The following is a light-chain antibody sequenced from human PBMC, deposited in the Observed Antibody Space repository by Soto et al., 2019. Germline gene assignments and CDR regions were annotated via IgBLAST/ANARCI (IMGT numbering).Light chain of an antibody. CDR1: QSVSRNN. V-gene: IGKV3-20*01. J-gene: IGKJ2*01. CDR3: QQYDRPPYS. Sequence: EIVVTQSPGTLSLSPGERGTLSCRXSQSVSRNNLAWYQQRPGQPPRLFIYGASSRAPGIPDRFSGSGSGTDFTLTISRLEPEDSAVYFCQQYDRPPYSFGQGTKLEIK. CDR2: GAS.